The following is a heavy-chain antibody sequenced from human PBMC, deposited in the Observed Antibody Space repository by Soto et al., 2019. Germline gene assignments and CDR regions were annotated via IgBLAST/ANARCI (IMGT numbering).Heavy chain of an antibody. CDR2: INHSGST. Sequence: SETLSLTCAVSGGSFSGYYWTWIRQPPGTGLEWIGEINHSGSTNYNPSLKSRVTISVGTSKNQFSLKLTSVTAADTAVYYCARDKITGLFDYWGQGTLVT. V-gene: IGHV4-34*01. CDR3: ARDKITGLFDY. CDR1: GGSFSGYY. J-gene: IGHJ4*02. D-gene: IGHD2-8*02.